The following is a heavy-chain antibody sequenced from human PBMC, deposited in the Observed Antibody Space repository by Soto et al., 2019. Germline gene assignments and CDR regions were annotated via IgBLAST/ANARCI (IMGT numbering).Heavy chain of an antibody. D-gene: IGHD4-4*01. CDR3: ARHDYSNEHWFDT. Sequence: GGSLGLSCTPSGLTFSDYYMSWIRQAPGKGLEWISYISSASDYSTYADSVKGRFTISRDNAKNSLYLQLNNVRPDDTALYFCARHDYSNEHWFDTWGLGTAVTVSS. CDR2: ISSASDYS. J-gene: IGHJ5*02. CDR1: GLTFSDYY. V-gene: IGHV3-11*06.